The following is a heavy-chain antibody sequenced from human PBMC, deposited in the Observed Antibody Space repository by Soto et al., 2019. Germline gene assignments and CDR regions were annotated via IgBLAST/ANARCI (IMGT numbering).Heavy chain of an antibody. V-gene: IGHV4-59*08. D-gene: IGHD3-16*02. J-gene: IGHJ3*02. CDR1: GGSISSYY. CDR2: IYYSGST. Sequence: SETLSLTCTVSGGSISSYYWSWIRQPPGKGLEWIGYIYYSGSTNYNPSLKSRVTISVDTSKNQFSMKMSSVTAADTAVFYFASGGYDYIWGSYRSRQFDIWGQGTMVTVSS. CDR3: ASGGYDYIWGSYRSRQFDI.